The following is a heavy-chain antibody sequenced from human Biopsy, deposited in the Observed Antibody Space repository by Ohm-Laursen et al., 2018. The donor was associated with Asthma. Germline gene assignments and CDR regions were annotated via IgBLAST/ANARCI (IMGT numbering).Heavy chain of an antibody. J-gene: IGHJ6*02. D-gene: IGHD4-17*01. Sequence: SLRLSCAASGFTFSSYAMGWVRQAPGTGLEWVSGISASGHATYDADSVRGRFTISKDKSKNTLFLQMSSLRVEDTAVYYCAKDPRIYGDNVAGMDVWGQGTAVNVSS. CDR1: GFTFSSYA. V-gene: IGHV3-23*01. CDR3: AKDPRIYGDNVAGMDV. CDR2: ISASGHAT.